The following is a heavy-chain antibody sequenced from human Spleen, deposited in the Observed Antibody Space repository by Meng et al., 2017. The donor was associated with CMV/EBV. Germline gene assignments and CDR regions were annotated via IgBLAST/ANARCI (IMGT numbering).Heavy chain of an antibody. Sequence: ASVKVSCKTSGYPFTSYGISWVRQAPGQGLEWMGWISGYNGRTNYAQNFQGRLIMTADTSTSTAYMELRSLRSDDTAVYYCARDHYYDSSGSHWGQGTLVTVSS. CDR2: ISGYNGRT. CDR1: GYPFTSYG. V-gene: IGHV1-18*01. CDR3: ARDHYYDSSGSH. D-gene: IGHD3-22*01. J-gene: IGHJ4*02.